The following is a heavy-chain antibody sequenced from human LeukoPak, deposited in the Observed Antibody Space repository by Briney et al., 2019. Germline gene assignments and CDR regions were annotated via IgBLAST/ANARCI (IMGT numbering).Heavy chain of an antibody. V-gene: IGHV3-7*04. CDR3: ARGDAFSGDH. J-gene: IGHJ4*02. CDR2: IHPEGNEK. CDR1: GFSFTNFW. Sequence: GGSLRLSGAVSGFSFTNFWMSWVRQAPGRGLEWVANIHPEGNEKYHVESVKGRFTISRDNTKNLLFLQMNGLRVEDTAVYYCARGDAFSGDHWDQGTLVTVSS.